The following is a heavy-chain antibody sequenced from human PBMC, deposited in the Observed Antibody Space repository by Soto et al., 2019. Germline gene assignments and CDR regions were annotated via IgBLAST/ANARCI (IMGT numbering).Heavy chain of an antibody. V-gene: IGHV3-74*01. D-gene: IGHD2-21*02. CDR1: GFTFTSHW. CDR3: ARDHANCGGDCYTNLFDP. J-gene: IGHJ5*02. Sequence: PGGSLRLSCAASGFTFTSHWMHWVRQDPGKGLVWVARINVDGRTTNYADSVKGRFTISRDNAKSTIYLQMNSLRAEDTAVYYCARDHANCGGDCYTNLFDPWGQVT. CDR2: INVDGRTT.